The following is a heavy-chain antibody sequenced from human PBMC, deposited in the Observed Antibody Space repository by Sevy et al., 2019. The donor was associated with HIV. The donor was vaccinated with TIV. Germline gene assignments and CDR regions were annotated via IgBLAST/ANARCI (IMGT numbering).Heavy chain of an antibody. CDR1: GFTFSNYA. Sequence: GGSLRLSCAASGFTFSNYAMSWVRQAPGKGLEWVSVITISGGTTYYADSVKGRFTISRDSSKNTLYLQMNSLRAEDTAVYYCARDLTGYRDAFDIWGQGTMVTVSS. J-gene: IGHJ3*02. CDR2: ITISGGTT. V-gene: IGHV3-23*01. D-gene: IGHD5-12*01. CDR3: ARDLTGYRDAFDI.